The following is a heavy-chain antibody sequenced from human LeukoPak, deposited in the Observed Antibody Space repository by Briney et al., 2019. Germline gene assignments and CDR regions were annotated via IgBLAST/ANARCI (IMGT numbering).Heavy chain of an antibody. V-gene: IGHV1-8*01. Sequence: ASVKVSCKASGYTFTSYDINWVRQATGQGLESMGWMNPNSGNTGYAQKFQGRVTMTRNTSISTAYMELSSLRSEDTAVYYCARDSTTGTERRRFDYWGQGTLVTVSS. CDR1: GYTFTSYD. CDR2: MNPNSGNT. CDR3: ARDSTTGTERRRFDY. J-gene: IGHJ4*02. D-gene: IGHD1-1*01.